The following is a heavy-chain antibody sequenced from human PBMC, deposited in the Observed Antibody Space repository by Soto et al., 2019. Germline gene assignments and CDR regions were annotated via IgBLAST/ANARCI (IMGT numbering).Heavy chain of an antibody. CDR1: GFTFSIDA. CDR3: AKARTYYDILTGYDY. Sequence: GVSLRLSCASSGFTFSIDAMSWVRQAPGKGLEWVSAISGSGGSTYYADSVKGRFTISRDNSKNTLYLQMNSLRAEDTAVYYCAKARTYYDILTGYDYWGQGT. V-gene: IGHV3-23*01. J-gene: IGHJ4*02. CDR2: ISGSGGST. D-gene: IGHD3-9*01.